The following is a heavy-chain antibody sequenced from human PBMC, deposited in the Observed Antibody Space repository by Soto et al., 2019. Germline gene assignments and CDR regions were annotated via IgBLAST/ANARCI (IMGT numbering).Heavy chain of an antibody. J-gene: IGHJ4*02. D-gene: IGHD6-19*01. CDR2: LIPILGTT. CDR1: GGTFSSDA. Sequence: QVQLVQSGAEVRKPGSSVKVSCKASGGTFSSDAVSWVRQAPGQGLEWMGWLIPILGTTHYAQKFQGRVTITADESTNTAYMELSSLRSDDTAVYYCARASGYVSGWYHDYWGQGTRVTVSS. CDR3: ARASGYVSGWYHDY. V-gene: IGHV1-69*01.